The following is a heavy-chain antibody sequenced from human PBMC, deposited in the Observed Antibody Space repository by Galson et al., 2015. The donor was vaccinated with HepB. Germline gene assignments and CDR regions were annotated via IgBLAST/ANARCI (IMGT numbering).Heavy chain of an antibody. Sequence: SLRLSCAASGFTFTRYAMTWVRQAPGKGLEWVASVTSSRGKTYYTDSVKGRFTISRDNSKNILFLQLNSLRAEDTAVYYCAKDGIMVANNPYHFHYWGQGTLVTVSS. D-gene: IGHD2-15*01. J-gene: IGHJ4*02. CDR1: GFTFTRYA. V-gene: IGHV3-23*01. CDR2: VTSSRGKT. CDR3: AKDGIMVANNPYHFHY.